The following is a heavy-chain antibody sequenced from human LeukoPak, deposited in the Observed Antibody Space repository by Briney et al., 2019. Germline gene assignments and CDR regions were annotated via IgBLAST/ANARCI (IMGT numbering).Heavy chain of an antibody. Sequence: SETLSLTCTVSGGSISSYYWSWIRQPPGKGLEWIGYIYYSGSTNYNPSLKSRVTISVDTSKNQFSLKLSSVTAADTAVYYCARDHEDPYYFDYWGRGTLVTVSS. J-gene: IGHJ4*02. CDR2: IYYSGST. V-gene: IGHV4-59*01. CDR1: GGSISSYY. CDR3: ARDHEDPYYFDY.